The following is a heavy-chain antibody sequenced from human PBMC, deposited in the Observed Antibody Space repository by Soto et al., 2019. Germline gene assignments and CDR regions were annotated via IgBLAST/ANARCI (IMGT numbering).Heavy chain of an antibody. V-gene: IGHV3-64*01. CDR2: ISSNGGST. D-gene: IGHD3-3*01. CDR3: ARTFGVVIPPDY. Sequence: GGSLRLSCAASGFTFSSYAMHWVRQAPGKGLEYVSAISSNGGSTYYANSVKGRFTISRDQAKDTLYLQMGSLRAEDMAVYYCARTFGVVIPPDYWGQGTLVTVSS. CDR1: GFTFSSYA. J-gene: IGHJ4*02.